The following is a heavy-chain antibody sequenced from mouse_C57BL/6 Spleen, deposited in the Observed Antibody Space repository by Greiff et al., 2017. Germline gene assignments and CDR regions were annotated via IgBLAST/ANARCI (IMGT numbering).Heavy chain of an antibody. CDR3: ARNPLYSNYDY. V-gene: IGHV1-22*01. Sequence: VQLKQSGPELVKPGASVKMSCKASGYTFTDYNMHWVKQSHGKSLEWIGYINPNNGGTSYNQKFKGKATLTVNKSSSTAYMELRSLTSEDSAVYYCARNPLYSNYDYWGQGTTLTVAS. CDR2: INPNNGGT. D-gene: IGHD2-5*01. CDR1: GYTFTDYN. J-gene: IGHJ2*01.